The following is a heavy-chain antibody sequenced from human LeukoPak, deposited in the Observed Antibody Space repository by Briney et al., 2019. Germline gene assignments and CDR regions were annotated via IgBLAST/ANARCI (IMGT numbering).Heavy chain of an antibody. CDR3: ARGGSGWFDAFDI. V-gene: IGHV1-18*01. J-gene: IGHJ3*02. Sequence: ASVKVSCKASGYTFTSYGISWVRQAPGQGLEWMGWISAYNGNTNYAQKFQGRVTMTRDTSISTAYMELSRLRSDDTAVYYCARGGSGWFDAFDIWGQGTMVTVSS. CDR1: GYTFTSYG. CDR2: ISAYNGNT. D-gene: IGHD6-19*01.